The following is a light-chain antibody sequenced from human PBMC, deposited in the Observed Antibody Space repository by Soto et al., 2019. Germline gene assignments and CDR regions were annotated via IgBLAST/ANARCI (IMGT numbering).Light chain of an antibody. J-gene: IGLJ2*01. CDR3: RSYAGRNNVV. CDR1: SSDVGGYNY. CDR2: EVT. V-gene: IGLV2-8*01. Sequence: QSALTQPPSASGSPGQSVTISCTGTSSDVGGYNYVSWYQQHPGKAPKLMIYEVTKRPSGVPDRFSGSKSGNTASLTVSGLQGEDEADYYWRSYAGRNNVVFGGGTKLTVL.